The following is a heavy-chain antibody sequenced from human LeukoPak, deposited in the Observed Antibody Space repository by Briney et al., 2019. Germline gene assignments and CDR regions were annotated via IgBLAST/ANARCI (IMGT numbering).Heavy chain of an antibody. D-gene: IGHD2-2*01. CDR3: AKAGSYIVVVPAASFDY. V-gene: IGHV3-23*01. Sequence: GGSLRLSCAASGFTFSSYAMSWVRQAPGKGPEWVSAISGSGGSTYYADSVKGRFTISRDNSKNTLYLQMNSLRAEDTAVYYCAKAGSYIVVVPAASFDYWGQGTLVTVSS. CDR1: GFTFSSYA. CDR2: ISGSGGST. J-gene: IGHJ4*02.